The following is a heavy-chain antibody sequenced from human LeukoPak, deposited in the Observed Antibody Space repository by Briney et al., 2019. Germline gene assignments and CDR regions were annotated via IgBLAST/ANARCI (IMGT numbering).Heavy chain of an antibody. Sequence: GGSLRLSCAASGFTFDDYAMHWVRQAPGKGLEWVSGISWNSGSIGYADSVKGRFTISRDNAKNSLYLQMNSLRAEDTALYYCAKDKSPEVRGVFNWFDPWGQGTLVTVSS. CDR2: ISWNSGSI. D-gene: IGHD3-10*01. V-gene: IGHV3-9*01. J-gene: IGHJ5*02. CDR3: AKDKSPEVRGVFNWFDP. CDR1: GFTFDDYA.